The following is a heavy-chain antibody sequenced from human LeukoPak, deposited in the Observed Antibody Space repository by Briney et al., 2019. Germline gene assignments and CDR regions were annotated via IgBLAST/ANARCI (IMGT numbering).Heavy chain of an antibody. Sequence: GGSLRLSCAASGFTFSSYGMHWVRQAPGKGLEWVAVIWYDGSNKYYADSVKGRFTISRDNSKNTLYLQMNGLRAEDTAVYYCARGGRAAAGPPNDYWGQGTLVTVSS. CDR3: ARGGRAAAGPPNDY. D-gene: IGHD6-13*01. CDR2: IWYDGSNK. V-gene: IGHV3-33*01. CDR1: GFTFSSYG. J-gene: IGHJ4*02.